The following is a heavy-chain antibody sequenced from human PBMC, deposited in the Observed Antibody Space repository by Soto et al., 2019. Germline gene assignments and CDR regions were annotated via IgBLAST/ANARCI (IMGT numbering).Heavy chain of an antibody. CDR1: GDSVSSNSAA. D-gene: IGHD6-19*01. J-gene: IGHJ6*03. CDR2: TYYRSKWYN. Sequence: SQTLSLTCAISGDSVSSNSAAWNWIRQSPSRGLEWLGRTYYRSKWYNDYAVSVKSRITINPDTSKNQFSLQLNSVTPEDTAVYYCARERGYSSGWYPIYYYYNMDDWGKGTTVTVSS. CDR3: ARERGYSSGWYPIYYYYNMDD. V-gene: IGHV6-1*01.